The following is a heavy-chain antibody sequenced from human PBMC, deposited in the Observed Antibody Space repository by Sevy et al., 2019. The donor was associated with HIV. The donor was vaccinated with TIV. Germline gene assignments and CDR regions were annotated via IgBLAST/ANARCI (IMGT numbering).Heavy chain of an antibody. CDR1: GFTFSDYY. J-gene: IGHJ6*02. Sequence: GGSLRLSCAASGFTFSDYYMSWIRQAPGKGLEWISYISGSDYTIYYADSVKGRFTISRDNAKNSLYLQMNSLRAEDTAVYYCARDHVKDGDLGDYYYFAMDVWDQGTTVTVSS. D-gene: IGHD4-17*01. CDR3: ARDHVKDGDLGDYYYFAMDV. V-gene: IGHV3-11*01. CDR2: ISGSDYTI.